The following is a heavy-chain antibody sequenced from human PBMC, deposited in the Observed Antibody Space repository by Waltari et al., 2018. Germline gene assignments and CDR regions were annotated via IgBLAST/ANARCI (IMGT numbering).Heavy chain of an antibody. V-gene: IGHV3-23*04. CDR2: ISGYGTGT. CDR3: ARVTLGGYPNGMDV. CDR1: GFTFSRYV. Sequence: EVQVVESGGGLVQPGGSLRLSCVASGFTFSRYVLTWVRQAPGKGLEWVSGISGYGTGTHYADSVKGRFSLARDNSKNTVYLEMNNLRVDDTAVYFCARVTLGGYPNGMDVWGQGTTVTVSS. D-gene: IGHD2-15*01. J-gene: IGHJ6*02.